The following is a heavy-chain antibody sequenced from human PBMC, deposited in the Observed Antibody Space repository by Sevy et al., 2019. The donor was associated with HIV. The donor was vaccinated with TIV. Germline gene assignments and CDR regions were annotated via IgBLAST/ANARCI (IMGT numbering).Heavy chain of an antibody. Sequence: GGSLRLSCAASGFTLNNYAMNWVRQAPGKGLEWVSGISGSGGSTYYADSVKGRFNTSRDNSKNSLHLQMNSLRAEDTAVYYCAKDSYFDNTLFDYWGQGTLVTVSS. CDR2: ISGSGGST. D-gene: IGHD3-22*01. J-gene: IGHJ4*02. V-gene: IGHV3-23*01. CDR1: GFTLNNYA. CDR3: AKDSYFDNTLFDY.